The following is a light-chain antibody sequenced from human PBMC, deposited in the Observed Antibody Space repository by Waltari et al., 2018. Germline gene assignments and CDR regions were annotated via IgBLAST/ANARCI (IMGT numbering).Light chain of an antibody. Sequence: DIQMTQSPSTLSASVGDTVSITCRASQSIRSWLAWYQRKPGKAPKLLIYEASTFESGVPSRFSGSGSGTEFTLVISSLQPEDFASYHCQQSDRYPLTFGRGTEVAIK. CDR2: EAS. J-gene: IGKJ4*02. CDR3: QQSDRYPLT. V-gene: IGKV1-5*03. CDR1: QSIRSW.